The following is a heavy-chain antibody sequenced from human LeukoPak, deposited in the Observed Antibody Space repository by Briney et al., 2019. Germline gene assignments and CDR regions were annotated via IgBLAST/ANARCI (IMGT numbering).Heavy chain of an antibody. CDR1: GFTVSNNY. J-gene: IGHJ4*02. CDR3: ARGYFDWLSHFDY. D-gene: IGHD3-9*01. CDR2: IYSGGST. Sequence: GGSLRLSCAASGFTVSNNYMTWVRQAPGKGLEWVSVIYSGGSTYYADSVKGRFSISRDNSKNTLYPQMNSLRAEDTAVYYCARGYFDWLSHFDYWGQGTLVTVSS. V-gene: IGHV3-66*01.